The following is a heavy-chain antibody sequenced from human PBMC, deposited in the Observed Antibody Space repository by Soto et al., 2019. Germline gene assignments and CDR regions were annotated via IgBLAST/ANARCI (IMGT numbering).Heavy chain of an antibody. J-gene: IGHJ5*02. CDR3: ARDKSITIFGVVIYQFDP. V-gene: IGHV3-48*01. CDR2: ISSSSSTI. D-gene: IGHD3-3*01. CDR1: GFTFSSYS. Sequence: GGSLRLSCAASGFTFSSYSMNWVRQAPGKGLEWVSYISSSSSTIYYADSVKGRFTISRDNAKNSLYLQMNSLRAEDTAVYYCARDKSITIFGVVIYQFDPWGQGTLVTVSS.